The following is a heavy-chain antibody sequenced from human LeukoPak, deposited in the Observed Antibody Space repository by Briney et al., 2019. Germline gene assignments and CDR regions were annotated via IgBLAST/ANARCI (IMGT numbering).Heavy chain of an antibody. CDR3: ARALYDFWSGYPNGPSY. Sequence: GRSLRLSCAASGFTFSSYAMHWVRQAPGKGLEWVAVISYDGSNKYYADSVKGRFTISRDNPKNTLYLQMNSLRAEDMAVYYCARALYDFWSGYPNGPSYWGQGTLVTVSS. J-gene: IGHJ4*02. D-gene: IGHD3-3*01. CDR1: GFTFSSYA. CDR2: ISYDGSNK. V-gene: IGHV3-30-3*01.